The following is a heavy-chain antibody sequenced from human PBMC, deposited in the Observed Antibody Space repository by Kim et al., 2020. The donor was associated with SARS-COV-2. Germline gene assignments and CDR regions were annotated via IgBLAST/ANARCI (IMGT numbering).Heavy chain of an antibody. D-gene: IGHD3-16*01. Sequence: GGSLRLSCAASRFTFSSYAMSWVRQAPGKGLEWVSAISGSGITYYADSVKGRFTISRDNSKNTLFLQMNSLRAEDTAVYYCAKDRWEGLGYDHWGQGTLV. CDR3: AKDRWEGLGYDH. CDR1: RFTFSSYA. CDR2: ISGSGIT. J-gene: IGHJ4*02. V-gene: IGHV3-23*01.